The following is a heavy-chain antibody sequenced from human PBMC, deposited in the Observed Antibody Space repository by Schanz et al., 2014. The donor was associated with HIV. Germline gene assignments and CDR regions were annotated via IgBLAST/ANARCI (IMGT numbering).Heavy chain of an antibody. D-gene: IGHD1-7*01. Sequence: VQLLESGAEVKKPGASVKVSCTASGYTFTSYDINWVRQATGQGLEWMGWMNPNSGNTGYAQKFQGRVTMTRNTSISTAYMELTSLRSDDTAVYFCARDNEGPRTSDFFYYYALDVWGQGTTVTVSS. J-gene: IGHJ6*02. CDR1: GYTFTSYD. CDR3: ARDNEGPRTSDFFYYYALDV. CDR2: MNPNSGNT. V-gene: IGHV1-8*01.